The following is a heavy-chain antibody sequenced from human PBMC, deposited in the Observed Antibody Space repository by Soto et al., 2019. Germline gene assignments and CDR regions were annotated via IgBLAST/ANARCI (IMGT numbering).Heavy chain of an antibody. Sequence: SETLSLTCAVSGVSISSGNWWTWVRQTPQRGLEYIGEIFHDGTANYYPSFERRVAISVDTSKNQFSLKLSSVTAADTAVYYCARMREQHHFDYWGQGTLVTVSS. D-gene: IGHD6-13*01. CDR1: GVSISSGNW. CDR3: ARMREQHHFDY. V-gene: IGHV4-4*02. CDR2: IFHDGTA. J-gene: IGHJ4*02.